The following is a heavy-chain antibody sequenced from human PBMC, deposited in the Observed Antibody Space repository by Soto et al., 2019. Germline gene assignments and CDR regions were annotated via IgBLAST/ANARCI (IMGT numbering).Heavy chain of an antibody. CDR1: GGTFSSYS. CDR3: ARAGTTVIAGWFDP. Sequence: QVQLVQSGAAVQKPGSSVKVSCKASGGTFSSYSISWVRQAPGQGLEWMGGIIPIFGTANYAQKFQGRVTITADGSTSTAYMELSILRSEDTAVYYCARAGTTVIAGWFDPWCQGTLVTVSS. CDR2: IIPIFGTA. J-gene: IGHJ5*02. V-gene: IGHV1-69*01. D-gene: IGHD1-7*01.